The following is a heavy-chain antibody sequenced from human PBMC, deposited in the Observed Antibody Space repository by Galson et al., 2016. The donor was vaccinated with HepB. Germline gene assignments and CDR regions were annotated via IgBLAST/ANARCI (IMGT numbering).Heavy chain of an antibody. D-gene: IGHD5-12*01. Sequence: PALVKPTQTLTLTCTFSGFSLSTSGMCVSWIRQPPGKALEWLARIDWDDDKYYSTSLKTRLIISKDTSKNQVVLTMTNMDPVDTATYYCARRSGYDLGGAFDIWGQGTMVTVSS. CDR1: GFSLSTSGMC. CDR3: ARRSGYDLGGAFDI. CDR2: IDWDDDK. J-gene: IGHJ3*02. V-gene: IGHV2-70*11.